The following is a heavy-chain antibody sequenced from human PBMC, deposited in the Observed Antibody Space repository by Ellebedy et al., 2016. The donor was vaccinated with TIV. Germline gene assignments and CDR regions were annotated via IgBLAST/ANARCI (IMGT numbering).Heavy chain of an antibody. CDR2: ISTDGSTT. D-gene: IGHD2-8*01. CDR3: ARFAPYGNYYYMDV. J-gene: IGHJ6*03. Sequence: GESLKISCAASGFTFSNYWMHWVRQAPGKGLVWVSRISTDGSTTAYADSVRGRLTISRDNAKNTLYLQMNSLRADDTGVYYCARFAPYGNYYYMDVWGKGTTVTVSS. CDR1: GFTFSNYW. V-gene: IGHV3-74*01.